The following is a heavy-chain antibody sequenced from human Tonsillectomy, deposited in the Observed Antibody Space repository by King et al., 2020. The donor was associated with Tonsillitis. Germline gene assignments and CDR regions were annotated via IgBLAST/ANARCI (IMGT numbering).Heavy chain of an antibody. CDR3: ARKTSRYHYAVDV. J-gene: IGHJ6*02. CDR2: IYWNGDQ. Sequence: TLKESGPTLVKPTQTLTLTCTFSGFSLSTSEVAVGWIRQPPGKALEWLAVIYWNGDQRYSPSLRSRLTITKDTCNNQVDLTMTNMDPVDTATYYCARKTSRYHYAVDVWGQGTTVTVSS. V-gene: IGHV2-5*01. CDR1: GFSLSTSEVA.